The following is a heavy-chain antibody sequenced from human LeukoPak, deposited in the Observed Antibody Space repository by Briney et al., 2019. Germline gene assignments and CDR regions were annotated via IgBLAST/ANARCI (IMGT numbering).Heavy chain of an antibody. CDR3: ARVRRYSSSWYTGDAFDI. V-gene: IGHV1-18*01. CDR1: GYTFTSYG. Sequence: GASVKVSCKASGYTFTSYGISWVRQAPGQGLEWMGWIGAYNGNTNYAQKLQGRVTMTTDTSASTAYMELRSLRSDDTAVYYCARVRRYSSSWYTGDAFDIWGQGTMVTVSS. CDR2: IGAYNGNT. J-gene: IGHJ3*02. D-gene: IGHD6-13*01.